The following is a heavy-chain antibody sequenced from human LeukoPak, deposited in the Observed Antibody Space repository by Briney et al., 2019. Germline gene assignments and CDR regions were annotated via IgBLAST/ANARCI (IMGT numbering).Heavy chain of an antibody. J-gene: IGHJ6*02. CDR3: AKDLYLQYCRGSACYLNYYNMDV. V-gene: IGHV3-30*18. CDR2: ISYDGSNK. D-gene: IGHD2-15*01. CDR1: GFTFSSYG. Sequence: LSGGSLRLSCAASGFTFSSYGMHWVRQAPGKGLEWVAVISYDGSNKYYADSVKGRFTISRDNSKNTLYLQVNGLRAEDTAVYYCAKDLYLQYCRGSACYLNYYNMDVWGQGTTVAVSS.